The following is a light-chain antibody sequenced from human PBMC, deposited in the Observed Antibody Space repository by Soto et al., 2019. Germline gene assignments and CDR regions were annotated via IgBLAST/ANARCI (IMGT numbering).Light chain of an antibody. Sequence: QSVLTQPHSASGTPGQRVTISCSGSSPNIGSNTVNWYLHLPGTAPKLLIHNNNQRPSRVPDRFSGSKSDTSASLAISGLQSEDEADYYCAAWDDSLNGVVFGGGTKLTVL. CDR1: SPNIGSNT. V-gene: IGLV1-44*01. CDR3: AAWDDSLNGVV. CDR2: NNN. J-gene: IGLJ2*01.